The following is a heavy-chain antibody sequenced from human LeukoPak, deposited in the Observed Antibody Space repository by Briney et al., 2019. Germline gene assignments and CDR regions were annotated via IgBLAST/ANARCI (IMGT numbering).Heavy chain of an antibody. J-gene: IGHJ3*02. CDR1: GGSISSSRYY. V-gene: IGHV4-39*01. CDR3: ARSRLEWFASDAFDI. D-gene: IGHD3-3*01. Sequence: SETLSLTCTVSGGSISSSRYYWAWIRQPPGKGLECIASIDHSGSTNYNPSLKSRVTTSVDTSKNQFSLKFSSVTAADTAVYYCARSRLEWFASDAFDIWGQGTMVAVSS. CDR2: IDHSGST.